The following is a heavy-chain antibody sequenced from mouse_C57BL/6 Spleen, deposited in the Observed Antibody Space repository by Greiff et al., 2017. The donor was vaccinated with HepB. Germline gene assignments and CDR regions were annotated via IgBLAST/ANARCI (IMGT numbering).Heavy chain of an antibody. J-gene: IGHJ3*01. CDR2: ISYDGSN. V-gene: IGHV3-6*01. CDR1: GYSITSGYY. D-gene: IGHD1-1*01. Sequence: ESGPGLVKPSQSLSLTCSVTGYSITSGYYWNWIRQFPGNKLDWMVYISYDGSNNYNPSLKNRISITRDTSKNQLFLKLNSVTTEDTATYYCARDTGSAWFAYWAKGLWSLSLQ. CDR3: ARDTGSAWFAY.